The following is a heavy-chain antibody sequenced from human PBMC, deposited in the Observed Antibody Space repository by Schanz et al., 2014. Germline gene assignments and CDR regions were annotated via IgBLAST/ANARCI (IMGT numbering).Heavy chain of an antibody. CDR1: GFTFSSYA. CDR2: ISASGGST. V-gene: IGHV3-23*01. D-gene: IGHD1-1*01. Sequence: EGQLLESGGGLIQPGGSLRLSCAASGFTFSSYAMSWVRQAPGKGLEWVSTISASGGSTYYADSVKGRFTISRDNSKNILYLQMNSLRAEDTAVYYCARAHGNNWYGKGLDYWGQGTLVTVSS. J-gene: IGHJ4*02. CDR3: ARAHGNNWYGKGLDY.